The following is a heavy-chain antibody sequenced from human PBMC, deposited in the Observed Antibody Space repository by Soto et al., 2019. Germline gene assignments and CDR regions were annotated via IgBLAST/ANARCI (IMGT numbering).Heavy chain of an antibody. CDR2: ISWNSGSI. V-gene: IGHV3-9*01. CDR1: GFTFDDYA. D-gene: IGHD6-19*01. CDR3: AKDRGLVLSFDFDY. J-gene: IGHJ4*02. Sequence: EVQLVESGGGLVQPGRSLRLSCAASGFTFDDYAMHWVRQAPGKGLEWVSGISWNSGSIGYADSVKGRFTISRDNAKNYLYLQMNSLRAEDTALYYCAKDRGLVLSFDFDYWGQGTLVTVSS.